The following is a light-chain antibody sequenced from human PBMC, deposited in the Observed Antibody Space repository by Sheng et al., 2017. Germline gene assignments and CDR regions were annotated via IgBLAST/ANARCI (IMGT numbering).Light chain of an antibody. J-gene: IGKJ3*01. CDR2: GAS. CDR3: QQSYSMPRT. CDR1: QSINKS. Sequence: DFQMTQSPSSLSASVGDRVIITCRAGQSINKSLNWYQQTAGKAPKLLIYGASNLQSGVPSRFSGSGSGTDFTLTISILQPEDYSTYYCQQSYSMPRTFGPGT. V-gene: IGKV1-39*01.